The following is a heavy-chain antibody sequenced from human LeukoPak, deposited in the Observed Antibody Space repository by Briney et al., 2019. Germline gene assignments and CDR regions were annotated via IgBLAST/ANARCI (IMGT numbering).Heavy chain of an antibody. CDR3: ARALGSSSWYIFVY. D-gene: IGHD6-13*01. Sequence: ASVKVSCKASGYTFTGYYMHWVRQAPGQGLEWMGWINPNSGGTNYAQKFQGRVTMTRDTSISTAYMELSSLRSEDMAVYYCARALGSSSWYIFVYWGQGTLVTVSS. V-gene: IGHV1-2*02. J-gene: IGHJ4*02. CDR1: GYTFTGYY. CDR2: INPNSGGT.